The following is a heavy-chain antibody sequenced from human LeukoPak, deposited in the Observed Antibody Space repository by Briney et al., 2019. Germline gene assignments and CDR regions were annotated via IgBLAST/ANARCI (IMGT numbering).Heavy chain of an antibody. V-gene: IGHV1-69*13. Sequence: SVTVSCTASGGTFSSYAISWVRQAPGQGLEWMGGIIPIFGTANYAQKFQGRVTITADESTSTAYMELSSLRSEDTAVYYCARDFSCGGDCYSYYYYGMDVWGQGTTVTVSS. CDR2: IIPIFGTA. D-gene: IGHD2-21*02. J-gene: IGHJ6*02. CDR1: GGTFSSYA. CDR3: ARDFSCGGDCYSYYYYGMDV.